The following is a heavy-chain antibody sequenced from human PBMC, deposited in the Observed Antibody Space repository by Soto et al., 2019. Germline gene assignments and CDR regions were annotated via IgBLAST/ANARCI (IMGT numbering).Heavy chain of an antibody. D-gene: IGHD3-22*01. CDR2: IDPSDSQT. CDR1: RYSFAGYW. CDR3: ARQIYDSDTGPNFQYYFDS. Sequence: GESLKISCKGSRYSFAGYWITWVRQKPGKGLGWMGRIDPSDSQTYYSPSFRGHVTISVTKSITTVFLQWSSLRASDTAMYYCARQIYDSDTGPNFQYYFDSWGQGTPVTVSS. J-gene: IGHJ4*02. V-gene: IGHV5-10-1*01.